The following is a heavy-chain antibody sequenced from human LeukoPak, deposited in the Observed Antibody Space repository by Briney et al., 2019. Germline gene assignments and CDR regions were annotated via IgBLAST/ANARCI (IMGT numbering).Heavy chain of an antibody. Sequence: GGSLRLSCAASGFTFDDYAMHWVRQAPGKGLEWVSGISWNSGSIDYADSVKGGFTISRDNAKNSLYLQMNSLRAEDTALYYCAKGRDKYQLLSKNWFDPWGQGTLVTVSS. CDR3: AKGRDKYQLLSKNWFDP. CDR1: GFTFDDYA. D-gene: IGHD2-2*01. J-gene: IGHJ5*02. V-gene: IGHV3-9*01. CDR2: ISWNSGSI.